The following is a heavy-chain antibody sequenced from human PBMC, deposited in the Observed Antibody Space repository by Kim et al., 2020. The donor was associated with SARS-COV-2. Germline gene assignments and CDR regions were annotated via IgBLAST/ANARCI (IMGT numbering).Heavy chain of an antibody. CDR3: ARCSSGWPRRGAFDI. Sequence: PSLKSRVTISVDPSKNQFSLKLSSVTAADTAVYYCARCSSGWPRRGAFDIWGQGTMVTVSS. D-gene: IGHD6-19*01. V-gene: IGHV4-34*01. J-gene: IGHJ3*02.